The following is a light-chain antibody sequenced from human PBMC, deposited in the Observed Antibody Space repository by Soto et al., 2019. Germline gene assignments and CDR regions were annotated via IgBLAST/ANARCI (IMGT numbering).Light chain of an antibody. J-gene: IGLJ3*02. CDR2: EVS. V-gene: IGLV2-14*01. Sequence: QSALTQPASVSGSPGQSITISCTGTSSDVGGYNYVSWYQQHPGKAPKLMIYEVSNRPSGVSNRLSGSKSGNTASLTISGLQPEDEADYYCGAWDDTGSGRWVFGGGTKLTVL. CDR3: GAWDDTGSGRWV. CDR1: SSDVGGYNY.